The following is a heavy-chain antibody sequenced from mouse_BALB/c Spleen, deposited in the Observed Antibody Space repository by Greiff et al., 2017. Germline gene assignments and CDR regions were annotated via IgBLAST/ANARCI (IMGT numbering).Heavy chain of an antibody. J-gene: IGHJ2*01. D-gene: IGHD2-3*01. V-gene: IGHV5-6-5*01. Sequence: EVKLMESGGGLVKPGGSLKLSCAASGFTFSSYAMSWVRQTPEKRLEWVASISSGGSTYYPDSVKGRFTISRDNARNILYLQMSSLRSEDTAMYYCARDYDGYYDFDYWGQGTTLTVSS. CDR1: GFTFSSYA. CDR2: ISSGGST. CDR3: ARDYDGYYDFDY.